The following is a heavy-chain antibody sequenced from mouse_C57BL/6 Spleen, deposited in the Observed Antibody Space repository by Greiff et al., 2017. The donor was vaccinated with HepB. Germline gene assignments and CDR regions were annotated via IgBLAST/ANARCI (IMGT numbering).Heavy chain of an antibody. J-gene: IGHJ2*01. CDR3: ARSLYYDLDY. D-gene: IGHD2-4*01. CDR2: ISYDGSN. CDR1: GYSITSGYY. Sequence: EVKLQESGPGLVKPSQSLSLTCSVTGYSITSGYYWNWIRQFPGNKLEWMGYISYDGSNNYNPSLKNRISITRDTSKNQFFLKLNSVTTEDTATYYCARSLYYDLDYWGQGTTLTVSS. V-gene: IGHV3-6*01.